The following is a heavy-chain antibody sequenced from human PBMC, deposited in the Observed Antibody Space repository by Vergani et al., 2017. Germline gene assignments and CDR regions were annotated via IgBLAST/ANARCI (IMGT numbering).Heavy chain of an antibody. D-gene: IGHD3-9*01. V-gene: IGHV4-59*01. CDR2: IYYSGST. CDR3: ARTPNGLEIFRREYYFDY. Sequence: QVQLQESGPGLVKPSETLSLTCTVSGGSISSYYWSWIRQPPGKGLEWIGYIYYSGSTNYNPSLKSRVTISVDTSKNQFSLKLSSVTAADTAVYYCARTPNGLEIFRREYYFDYWGQGTLVTVSS. CDR1: GGSISSYY. J-gene: IGHJ4*02.